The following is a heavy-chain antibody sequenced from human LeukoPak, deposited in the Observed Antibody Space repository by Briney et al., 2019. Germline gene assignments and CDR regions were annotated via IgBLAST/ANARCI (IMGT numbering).Heavy chain of an antibody. CDR1: GGSFSGYY. CDR3: AKARRDGYNYDY. Sequence: KPSETLSLTCAVYGGSFSGYYWSWIRQPPGKGLEWIGEINHSGSTNYNPSLKSRVTISVDTSKNQFSLKLSSVTAADTAVYYCAKARRDGYNYDYWGQGALVTVSS. D-gene: IGHD5-24*01. CDR2: INHSGST. J-gene: IGHJ4*02. V-gene: IGHV4-34*01.